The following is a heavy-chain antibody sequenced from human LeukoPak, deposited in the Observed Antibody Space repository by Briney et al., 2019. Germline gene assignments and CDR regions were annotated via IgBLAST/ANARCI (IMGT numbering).Heavy chain of an antibody. Sequence: PGGSPRLSCAASGFTFSSYAMHWVRQAPGKGLEYVSAISSNGGSTYYANSVKGRFTISRDNSKNTLYLQMGSLRAEDMAVYYCARDRVDSRYCSSTSCHGEPFYYYMDVWGKGTTVTVSS. D-gene: IGHD2-2*01. J-gene: IGHJ6*03. V-gene: IGHV3-64*01. CDR2: ISSNGGST. CDR1: GFTFSSYA. CDR3: ARDRVDSRYCSSTSCHGEPFYYYMDV.